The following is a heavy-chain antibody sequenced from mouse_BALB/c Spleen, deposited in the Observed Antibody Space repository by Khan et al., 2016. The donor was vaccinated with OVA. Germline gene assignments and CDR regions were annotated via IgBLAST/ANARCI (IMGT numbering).Heavy chain of an antibody. CDR3: ARSNYLARY. Sequence: QVQLKESGPGLVAPSQSLSITCTVYGYSLTRYGVHWVRQPPGKGLEWLGLIGAGGSTNYNWALMSRLSISIDNSKSLVFLIMNSLQTGDTALYYCARSNYLARYWGQGTTLTVSS. D-gene: IGHD3-3*01. V-gene: IGHV2-9*02. CDR1: GYSLTRYG. CDR2: IGAGGST. J-gene: IGHJ2*01.